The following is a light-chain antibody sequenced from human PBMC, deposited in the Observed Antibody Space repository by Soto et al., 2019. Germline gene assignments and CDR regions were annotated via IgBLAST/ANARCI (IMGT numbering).Light chain of an antibody. Sequence: DIQMTQSPSSLSASVGDRVTITCRASLSISSYFNWYQQKPGKAPKLLIYAASSLQSGVPSRFSGSGSGTDFTLTISSLQPEDFATYFCPQSFSTPRTFGQGTTVDIK. CDR1: LSISSY. CDR2: AAS. J-gene: IGKJ1*01. CDR3: PQSFSTPRT. V-gene: IGKV1-39*01.